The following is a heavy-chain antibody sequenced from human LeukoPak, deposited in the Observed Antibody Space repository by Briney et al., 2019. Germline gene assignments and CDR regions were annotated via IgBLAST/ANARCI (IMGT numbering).Heavy chain of an antibody. V-gene: IGHV1-18*01. Sequence: ASVKVSCKGSGYTFTSYGISWVRQAPGQGLEWMGWISAYNGNTNYAQKLQGRVTMTTDTSTSTAYMELRSLRSDDTAVYYCARCIAARRYFQGELDYWGQGTLVTVSS. CDR2: ISAYNGNT. D-gene: IGHD6-6*01. CDR3: ARCIAARRYFQGELDY. J-gene: IGHJ4*02. CDR1: GYTFTSYG.